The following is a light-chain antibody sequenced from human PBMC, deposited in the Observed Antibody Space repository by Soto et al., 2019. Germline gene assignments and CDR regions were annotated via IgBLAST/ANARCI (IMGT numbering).Light chain of an antibody. J-gene: IGKJ5*01. V-gene: IGKV3-20*01. CDR2: GAS. Sequence: EIVLTQSPGTLSLSPGERATLSCRASQSVRSRYLAWYQQKPGQAPRLLIYGASSRATGIPDRFSGSGSGTDFSLTIRRLEPEDFAVYYCQHYGSSFPITFVQGTRLEIK. CDR3: QHYGSSFPIT. CDR1: QSVRSRY.